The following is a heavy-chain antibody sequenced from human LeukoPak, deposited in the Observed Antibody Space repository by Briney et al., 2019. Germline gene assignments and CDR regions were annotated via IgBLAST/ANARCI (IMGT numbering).Heavy chain of an antibody. Sequence: GGSLRLSCTFTLNNYAMNWVRQAPGKGLEWVSAVSAGGATYYADSVKGRFTISRDNSKNTMFLQMNSLRVEDTAVYYCTKGSWFAPWGQGTLVTVSS. CDR1: TLNNYA. J-gene: IGHJ5*02. CDR2: VSAGGAT. CDR3: TKGSWFAP. V-gene: IGHV3-23*01.